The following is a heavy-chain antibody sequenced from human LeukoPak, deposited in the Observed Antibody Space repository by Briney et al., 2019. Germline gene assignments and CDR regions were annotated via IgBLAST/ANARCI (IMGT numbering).Heavy chain of an antibody. CDR3: ARVVPYYYDSTGFYYGYLDY. V-gene: IGHV4-30-2*01. CDR1: GGSISSYS. CDR2: IHHRGGA. J-gene: IGHJ4*02. D-gene: IGHD3-22*01. Sequence: SETLSLTCTVSGGSISSYSWNWIRQPPGKGLEWIGYIHHRGGAHYNPSLQSRASISMDSSKNQFSLKLISVTAADTAVYYCARVVPYYYDSTGFYYGYLDYWGQGALVTVSS.